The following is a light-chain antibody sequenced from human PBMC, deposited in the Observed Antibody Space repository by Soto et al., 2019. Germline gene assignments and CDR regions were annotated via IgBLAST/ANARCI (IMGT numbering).Light chain of an antibody. Sequence: DIQMTQSPSSLSASVGDRVTITCRASQSISSHLNWYQHKPGKAPKLLIYAASSLQSGVPSRFSGSGSGTEFTLTISSLQPEDSATYYRQQIYGTPFSFGPGTKADI. CDR3: QQIYGTPFS. J-gene: IGKJ3*01. CDR2: AAS. CDR1: QSISSH. V-gene: IGKV1-39*01.